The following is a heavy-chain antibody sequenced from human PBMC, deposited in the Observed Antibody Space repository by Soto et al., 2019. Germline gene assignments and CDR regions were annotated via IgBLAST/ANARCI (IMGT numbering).Heavy chain of an antibody. Sequence: SETLSLTCAVYGGSFSGDYWSWVRQPPGKGLEWIGEINHSGSTNYNPSLKSRVTISVDTSKNQFSLKLSSVTAADTAVYYCERGIAAAAGVDWFDPWGQGTLVTVSS. CDR3: ERGIAAAAGVDWFDP. V-gene: IGHV4-34*01. CDR2: INHSGST. CDR1: GGSFSGDY. J-gene: IGHJ5*02. D-gene: IGHD6-13*01.